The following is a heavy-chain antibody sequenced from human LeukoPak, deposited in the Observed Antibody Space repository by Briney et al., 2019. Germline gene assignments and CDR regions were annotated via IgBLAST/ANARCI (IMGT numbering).Heavy chain of an antibody. V-gene: IGHV3-74*01. Sequence: GGSLRLSCAGSGFIFSQFWMQWVRQVPGKGLVWVSRINGDGSSTNYADSVKGRFTISRDNARNTLYLQMNSLRAEDTAVYYCARDGLPAARDIWGQGTMVTVSS. D-gene: IGHD6-6*01. J-gene: IGHJ3*02. CDR3: ARDGLPAARDI. CDR1: GFIFSQFW. CDR2: INGDGSST.